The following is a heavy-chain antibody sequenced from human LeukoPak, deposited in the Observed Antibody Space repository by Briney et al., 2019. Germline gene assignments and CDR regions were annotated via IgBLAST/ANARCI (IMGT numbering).Heavy chain of an antibody. CDR2: IIPIFGTA. CDR1: GGTFSSYA. Sequence: SVKVSCKASGGTFSSYAISWVRQAPGQGLEWMGGIIPIFGTANYAQKFQGRVTITVDESTSTAYMELSSLRSEDTAVYYCARVLRVDTARVEEYYFDYWGQGTLVTVSS. J-gene: IGHJ4*02. CDR3: ARVLRVDTARVEEYYFDY. D-gene: IGHD5-18*01. V-gene: IGHV1-69*13.